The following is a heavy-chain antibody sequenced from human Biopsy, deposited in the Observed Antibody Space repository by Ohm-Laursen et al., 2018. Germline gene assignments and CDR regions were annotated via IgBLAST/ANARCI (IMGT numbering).Heavy chain of an antibody. CDR2: INHSGST. CDR1: GGSFSGFY. V-gene: IGHV4-34*01. Sequence: SDTLSLTCAVYGGSFSGFYWGWVRQPPREGLGGVGGINHSGSTNYNPSLKSRVTISVDTSKNQFSLKLSSVTAADTAVYYCARGRLRAVARFDYWGQGTLVTVSS. J-gene: IGHJ4*02. D-gene: IGHD6-19*01. CDR3: ARGRLRAVARFDY.